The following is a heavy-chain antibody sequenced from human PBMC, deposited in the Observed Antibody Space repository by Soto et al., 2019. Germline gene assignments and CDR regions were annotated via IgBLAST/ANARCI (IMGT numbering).Heavy chain of an antibody. D-gene: IGHD6-13*01. CDR1: GYSFTSYW. Sequence: GESLKISCKGSGYSFTSYWISWVRQMPGKGLEWMGRIDPSDSYTNYSPSFQGHVTISADKSISTAYLQWSSLKASDTAMYYCARYQYSSSWYSGFDYWGQGTMVTVYS. J-gene: IGHJ4*02. CDR2: IDPSDSYT. CDR3: ARYQYSSSWYSGFDY. V-gene: IGHV5-10-1*01.